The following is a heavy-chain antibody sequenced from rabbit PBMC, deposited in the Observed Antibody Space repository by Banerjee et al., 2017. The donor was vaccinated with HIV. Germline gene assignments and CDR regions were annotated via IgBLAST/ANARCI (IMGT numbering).Heavy chain of an antibody. V-gene: IGHV1S45*01. J-gene: IGHJ4*01. CDR2: INTYTARP. D-gene: IGHD3-1*01. Sequence: QQQLEESGGGLVKPEGSLTLTCKASGFSFSDRDVMCWVRQAPGKGLQWIACINTYTARPVYATWAKGRFTISRTSSTTVTLQMTSLTAADTATYFCARDLATVVGWNFNLWGQGTLVTVS. CDR3: ARDLATVVGWNFNL. CDR1: GFSFSDRDV.